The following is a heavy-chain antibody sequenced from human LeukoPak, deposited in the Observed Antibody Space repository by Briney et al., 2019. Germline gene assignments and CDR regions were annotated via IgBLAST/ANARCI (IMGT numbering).Heavy chain of an antibody. V-gene: IGHV4-30-4*08. CDR3: ARDGRLEGCGGDCYPDY. CDR2: IYYSGST. J-gene: IGHJ4*02. Sequence: PSQTLSLTCTVSGGSISSGDYYWSWIRQPPGKGLEWIGYIYYSGSTYYNPSLKSRVTISVDTSKNQFSLKLSSVTAADTAVYYCARDGRLEGCGGDCYPDYWGQGTLVTVSS. CDR1: GGSISSGDYY. D-gene: IGHD2-21*01.